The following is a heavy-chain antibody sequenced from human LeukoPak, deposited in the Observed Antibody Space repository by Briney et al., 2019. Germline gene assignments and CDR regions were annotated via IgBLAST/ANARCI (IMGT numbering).Heavy chain of an antibody. Sequence: SETLSLTRAVYGGSFSSHYWSWLRQLPGKGLEWIGYIYYSGSTNYNPSLKSRVTISVDTSKNQFSLKLSSVTAADTAVYYCARGKDYYDSSGYSNWFDPWGQGALVTVSS. V-gene: IGHV4-59*11. CDR3: ARGKDYYDSSGYSNWFDP. CDR1: GGSFSSHY. J-gene: IGHJ5*02. CDR2: IYYSGST. D-gene: IGHD3-22*01.